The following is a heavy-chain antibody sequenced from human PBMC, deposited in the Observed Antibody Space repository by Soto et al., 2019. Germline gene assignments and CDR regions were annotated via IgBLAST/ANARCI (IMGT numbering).Heavy chain of an antibody. Sequence: GGSLRLSCAASGFTFSRYGMHWVRQAPGKGLEWVAVIWYDGSNKYYTDSVKGRFTVSRENSKNTLYLQMNSLRAEDTAVYYCARDMNGNYYDGSGYYIHYYYYGMDVWGQGTTVTVSS. CDR1: GFTFSRYG. J-gene: IGHJ6*02. V-gene: IGHV3-33*01. CDR3: ARDMNGNYYDGSGYYIHYYYYGMDV. D-gene: IGHD3-22*01. CDR2: IWYDGSNK.